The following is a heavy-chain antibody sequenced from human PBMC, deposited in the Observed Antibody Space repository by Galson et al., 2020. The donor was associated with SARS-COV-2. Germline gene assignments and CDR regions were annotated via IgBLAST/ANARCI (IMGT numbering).Heavy chain of an antibody. CDR1: GFTFSIYG. Sequence: GGSLRLSCAASGFTFSIYGMHWVRQAPGKGLVWVSRIYSEGSSTSYADSVKGRFTVSGDNAKNTLYLQMNSLRAEDTAVYYCARGDMGNDYFDYWGQGTLVTVSS. J-gene: IGHJ4*02. V-gene: IGHV3-74*01. CDR2: IYSEGSST. CDR3: ARGDMGNDYFDY. D-gene: IGHD7-27*01.